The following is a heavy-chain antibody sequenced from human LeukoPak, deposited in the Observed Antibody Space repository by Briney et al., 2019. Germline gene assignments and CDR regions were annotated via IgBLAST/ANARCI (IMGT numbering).Heavy chain of an antibody. CDR3: ARRIQGMAPYYFDY. J-gene: IGHJ4*02. D-gene: IGHD5-24*01. V-gene: IGHV3-74*01. CDR1: GFTFSSYW. CDR2: INSDGGST. Sequence: VGSLRLSCTASGFTFSSYWMHWVRQAPGKGLLWVSRINSDGGSTTYADSVKGRFTISRANAKNTLYLQMNSLRAEHTAVYYCARRIQGMAPYYFDYWGQGTLVTVSS.